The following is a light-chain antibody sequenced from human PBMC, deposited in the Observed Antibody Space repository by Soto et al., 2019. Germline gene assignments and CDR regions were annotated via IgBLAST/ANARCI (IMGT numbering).Light chain of an antibody. V-gene: IGKV2-28*01. CDR2: LGS. CDR1: QSLVHSNGYNY. Sequence: DIVMTQSPLSLPVTPGEPASISCRSSQSLVHSNGYNYLDWYLQKPGQSPQLLIYLGSNRASGVPDRFSGSASGTDFTLKISRVEAEDVGVYYCMQALQTPRTFSQGTKVEIK. J-gene: IGKJ1*01. CDR3: MQALQTPRT.